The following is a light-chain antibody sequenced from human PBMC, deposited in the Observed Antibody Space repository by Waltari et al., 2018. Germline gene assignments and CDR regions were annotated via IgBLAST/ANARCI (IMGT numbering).Light chain of an antibody. V-gene: IGKV3-11*01. CDR3: QQRSSGPPVT. CDR2: NAS. Sequence: EVVLTQSPPTLSLSPGERATLPCRARQSVSTYLAWYQHKPGQPPRLLIFNASYRATGVPTRFSGSGSGTDFTLTISSLEPEDFAVYYCQQRSSGPPVTFGQGTRVEI. CDR1: QSVSTY. J-gene: IGKJ5*01.